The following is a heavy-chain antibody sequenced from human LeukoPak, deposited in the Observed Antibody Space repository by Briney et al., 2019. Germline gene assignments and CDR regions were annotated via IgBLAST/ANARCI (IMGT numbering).Heavy chain of an antibody. V-gene: IGHV3-11*01. CDR3: STHDFAGAYSFDS. Sequence: VGSLRLSCAASGFTFSDYYMSWVRQTPGEGLEWISYISGSVSSIYYADSVKGRFTISRDSAKNSLYLHMTLLTAEDPAGYSFSTHDFAGAYSFDSWGQRTLVTASS. D-gene: IGHD3/OR15-3a*01. J-gene: IGHJ4*02. CDR1: GFTFSDYY. CDR2: ISGSVSSI.